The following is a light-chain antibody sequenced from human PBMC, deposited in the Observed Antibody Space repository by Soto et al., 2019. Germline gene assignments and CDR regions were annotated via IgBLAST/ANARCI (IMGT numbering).Light chain of an antibody. V-gene: IGKV1-39*01. Sequence: IQMSQSPSSLSASVGDTFAITCRASQNIDNFVAWYQQRPGKAPEXXIYAASRLQRGAPSRFSGSVSGTDGTITITGLQPEDGATYFGQQTNTSPRTFGQGTKVDIK. CDR3: QQTNTSPRT. CDR1: QNIDNF. CDR2: AAS. J-gene: IGKJ1*01.